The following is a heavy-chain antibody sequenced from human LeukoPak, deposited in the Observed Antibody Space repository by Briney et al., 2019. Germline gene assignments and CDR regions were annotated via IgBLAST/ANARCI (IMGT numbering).Heavy chain of an antibody. D-gene: IGHD5-24*01. J-gene: IGHJ3*02. CDR1: GYTFTGYY. V-gene: IGHV1-2*02. CDR3: AREWDGYPKRPNAFDI. Sequence: ASVKVSCKASGYTFTGYYMHWVRQAPGQGLEWMGWINPNSGGTNYAQKFQGRVTMTRDTSISTAYMELSRLRSDDTAVYYCAREWDGYPKRPNAFDIWGQGTMVTVSS. CDR2: INPNSGGT.